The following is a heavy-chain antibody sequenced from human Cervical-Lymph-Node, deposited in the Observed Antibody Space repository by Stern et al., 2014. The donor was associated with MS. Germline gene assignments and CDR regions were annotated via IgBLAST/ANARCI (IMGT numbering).Heavy chain of an antibody. D-gene: IGHD4-17*01. CDR1: GYTFTSYD. CDR3: VRESNGDYEN. J-gene: IGHJ4*02. CDR2: MNPHNGNT. Sequence: VQLVESGAEVKKPGASVKVSCKASGYTFTSYDINWVRQATGPGLEWMGYMNPHNGNTGYAQKFQGRVTMTKDTSITTAYMELSSLRSEDTAVYYCVRESNGDYENWGQGTLVTVSS. V-gene: IGHV1-8*01.